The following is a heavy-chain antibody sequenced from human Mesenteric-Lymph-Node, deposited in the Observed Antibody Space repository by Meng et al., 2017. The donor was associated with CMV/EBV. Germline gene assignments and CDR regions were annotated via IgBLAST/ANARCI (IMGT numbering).Heavy chain of an antibody. Sequence: ESLKISCTVSGGSISSSSYYWGWIRQPPGKGLEWIGSIYYSGSTYYNPSLKSRVTISVDTSKNQFSLKLSSVTAADTAVYYCARDHLWFGELLDYWGQGTLVTVSS. CDR3: ARDHLWFGELLDY. V-gene: IGHV4-39*07. CDR1: GGSISSSSYY. CDR2: IYYSGST. J-gene: IGHJ4*02. D-gene: IGHD3-10*01.